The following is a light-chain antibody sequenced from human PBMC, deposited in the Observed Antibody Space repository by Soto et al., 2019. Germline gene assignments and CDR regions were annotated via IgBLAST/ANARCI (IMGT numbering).Light chain of an antibody. Sequence: HSVLTQPPSVSGAPGQRVTISCTGSSSNIGAGYDVHWYQQLPGTAPKLLIYGNTNRPSGVPDRFSGSKSGTSASLAITGLQAEDEADYYCQSYDSSLSGPSFVFGTGTKLTVL. CDR2: GNT. CDR1: SSNIGAGYD. V-gene: IGLV1-40*01. CDR3: QSYDSSLSGPSFV. J-gene: IGLJ1*01.